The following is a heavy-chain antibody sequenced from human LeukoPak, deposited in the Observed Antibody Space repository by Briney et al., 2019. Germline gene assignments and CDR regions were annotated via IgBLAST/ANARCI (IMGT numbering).Heavy chain of an antibody. Sequence: GGSLRLSCAASGFTFSSYPMSWVRQAPGKGLEWVSAISGSGGDTYYADSLRGRFTISRDNSKNTLYLQRNSLRAEDTAVYYCASQRGYYYDSSGYYALDYWGQGTLVAVSS. D-gene: IGHD3-22*01. CDR1: GFTFSSYP. V-gene: IGHV3-23*01. CDR2: ISGSGGDT. J-gene: IGHJ4*02. CDR3: ASQRGYYYDSSGYYALDY.